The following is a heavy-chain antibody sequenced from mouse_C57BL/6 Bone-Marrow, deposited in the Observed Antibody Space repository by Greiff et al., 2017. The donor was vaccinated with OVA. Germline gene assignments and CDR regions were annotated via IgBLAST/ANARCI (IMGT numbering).Heavy chain of an antibody. D-gene: IGHD2-1*01. Sequence: DVKLQESGPGLVKPSQSLSLTCSVTGYSITSGYYWNWIRQFPGNKLEWMGYIRYDGSTNYNPSLKNPISITRDTSKNQFFLKLNSVTTEDTATYYGARLLWSDYYAMDYWGQGTSVTVSS. J-gene: IGHJ4*01. CDR3: ARLLWSDYYAMDY. CDR1: GYSITSGYY. CDR2: IRYDGST. V-gene: IGHV3-6*01.